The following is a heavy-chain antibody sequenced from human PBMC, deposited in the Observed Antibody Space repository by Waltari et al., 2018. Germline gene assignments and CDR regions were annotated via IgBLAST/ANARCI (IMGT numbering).Heavy chain of an antibody. CDR3: ARESAIAVAGSSGSYGGD. J-gene: IGHJ4*02. V-gene: IGHV4-39*07. CDR2: IYYSGST. Sequence: QLQLQESGPGLVKPSETLSLTCTVSGGSISSSSYYWGWIRQPPGKGLEWSGSIYYSGSTYYNPSLKSRVTISVDTAKKQCSRKLSSVTAADTAVYYCARESAIAVAGSSGSYGGDWGQGTLVTVSS. CDR1: GGSISSSSYY. D-gene: IGHD6-19*01.